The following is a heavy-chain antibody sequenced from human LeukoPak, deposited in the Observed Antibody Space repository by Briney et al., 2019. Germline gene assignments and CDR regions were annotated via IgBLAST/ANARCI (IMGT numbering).Heavy chain of an antibody. Sequence: GGSLRLSCAASGFTFSSYAMHWVRQAPGKGLERVAVISYDGSNKYYADSVKGRFTISRDNSKNTLYLQMNSLRAEDTAVYYCARARRGTYYYDSSGYYPLRYWGQGTLVTVSS. D-gene: IGHD3-22*01. CDR2: ISYDGSNK. V-gene: IGHV3-30*04. CDR1: GFTFSSYA. CDR3: ARARRGTYYYDSSGYYPLRY. J-gene: IGHJ4*02.